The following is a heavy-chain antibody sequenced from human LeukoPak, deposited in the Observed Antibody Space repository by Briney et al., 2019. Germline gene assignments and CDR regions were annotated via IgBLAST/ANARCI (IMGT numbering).Heavy chain of an antibody. Sequence: GGSLRLSCAASEVNFNNYWMRWVRQTPGKGREWVSRINSEGSTTTYADSLKGRFTISRDNTKNMLYLQMNSLTAEDTAMYYCASLSQYPSAWFDPWGQGTLVTVSS. J-gene: IGHJ5*02. V-gene: IGHV3-74*01. CDR1: EVNFNNYW. CDR2: INSEGSTT. CDR3: ASLSQYPSAWFDP. D-gene: IGHD2/OR15-2a*01.